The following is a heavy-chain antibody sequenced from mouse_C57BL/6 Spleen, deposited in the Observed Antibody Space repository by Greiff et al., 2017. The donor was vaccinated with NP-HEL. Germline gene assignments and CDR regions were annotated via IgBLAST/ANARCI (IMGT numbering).Heavy chain of an antibody. CDR1: GFTFSDYG. CDR2: ISSGSSTI. CDR3: ARQGYYGSSYSFDY. J-gene: IGHJ2*01. D-gene: IGHD1-1*01. Sequence: EVQLVESGGGLVKPGGSLKLSCAASGFTFSDYGMHWVRQAPEKGLEWVAYISSGSSTIYYADTVKGRFTISRDNAKNTLFLQMTSLRSEDTAMYYCARQGYYGSSYSFDYWGQGTTLTVSS. V-gene: IGHV5-17*01.